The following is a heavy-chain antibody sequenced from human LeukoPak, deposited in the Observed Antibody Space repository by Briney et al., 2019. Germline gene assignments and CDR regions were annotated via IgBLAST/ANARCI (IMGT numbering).Heavy chain of an antibody. J-gene: IGHJ4*02. V-gene: IGHV3-30-3*01. Sequence: QPGGSLRLSCAASGFTFSSFAMHWVRQAPGKGLEWVAVISYDGSNKYYADSVKGRFTISRDNSKNTLYLQMNSLRAEDTALYYCAKGYCSSASCYPYYFDYWGQGTLVTVSS. CDR3: AKGYCSSASCYPYYFDY. CDR1: GFTFSSFA. D-gene: IGHD2-2*01. CDR2: ISYDGSNK.